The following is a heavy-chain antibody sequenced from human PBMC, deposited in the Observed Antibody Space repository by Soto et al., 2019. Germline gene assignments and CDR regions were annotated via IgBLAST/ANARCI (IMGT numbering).Heavy chain of an antibody. CDR1: GDTFNDYY. Sequence: QVQLAQSGAEVKKLGASVTVSCRSSGDTFNDYYIPWVRQAPGQGLKWMGWINRNGGVTKYAQKFQGWVTMTRDTSIRAVYMALSRLRSDDTAVYYCARESGGATATLGYYYFYMDVWGTGTTVTVSS. D-gene: IGHD5-12*01. CDR3: ARESGGATATLGYYYFYMDV. CDR2: INRNGGVT. J-gene: IGHJ6*03. V-gene: IGHV1-2*04.